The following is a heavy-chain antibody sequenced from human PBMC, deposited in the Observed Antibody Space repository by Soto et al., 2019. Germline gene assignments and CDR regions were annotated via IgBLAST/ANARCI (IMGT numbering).Heavy chain of an antibody. V-gene: IGHV3-30*18. Sequence: PGGSLRLSCAASGFTFSSSGMHWVRQAPGKGLEWVVVISYDGSNKYYADSVKGRFTISRDNSKNTLHLQMNSLRAEDTAVYYCAKGAWATGTVTPYYGMDVWGQGTTVTVSS. CDR1: GFTFSSSG. J-gene: IGHJ6*02. CDR2: ISYDGSNK. CDR3: AKGAWATGTVTPYYGMDV. D-gene: IGHD1-1*01.